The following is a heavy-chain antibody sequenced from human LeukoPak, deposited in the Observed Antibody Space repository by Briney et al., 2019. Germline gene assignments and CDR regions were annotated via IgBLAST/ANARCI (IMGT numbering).Heavy chain of an antibody. J-gene: IGHJ3*02. CDR2: IRNKANRYTT. Sequence: GGSLRLSCAASGFTFSDHYMDWVRQAPGKGLEWVGRIRNKANRYTTEYAASVKGRFTFSRDDSKNSLYLQMNSLKTEDTAMHYCARTSGSYSGGAFDIWGRGTMVTVSS. CDR1: GFTFSDHY. CDR3: ARTSGSYSGGAFDI. D-gene: IGHD1-26*01. V-gene: IGHV3-72*01.